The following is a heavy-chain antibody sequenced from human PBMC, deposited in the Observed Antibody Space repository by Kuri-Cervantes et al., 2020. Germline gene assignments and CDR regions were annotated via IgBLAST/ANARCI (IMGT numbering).Heavy chain of an antibody. Sequence: SVKVSCKASGYTFTGYYMHWVRQAPGQGLEWMGGIIPIFGTANYAQKFQGRVTITADESTSTAYMELSSLRSEDTAVYYCARVVVVVPDPNTGGWYFDLWGRGTLVTVSS. J-gene: IGHJ2*01. CDR2: IIPIFGTA. V-gene: IGHV1-69*13. CDR3: ARVVVVVPDPNTGGWYFDL. D-gene: IGHD2-2*01. CDR1: GYTFTGYY.